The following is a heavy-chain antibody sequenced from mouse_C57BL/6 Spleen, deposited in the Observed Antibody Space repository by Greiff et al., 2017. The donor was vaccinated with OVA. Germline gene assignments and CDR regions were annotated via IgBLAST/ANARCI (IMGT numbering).Heavy chain of an antibody. CDR2: ISSGSSTI. CDR3: ARAAGLLYFDY. J-gene: IGHJ2*01. CDR1: GFTFSDYG. Sequence: EVKLMESGGGLVKPGGSLKLSCAASGFTFSDYGMPWVRQAPEKGLEWVAYISSGSSTIYYADTVKGRFTISRDNAKNTLFLQMTSLRSEDTAMYYCARAAGLLYFDYWGQGTTLTVSS. D-gene: IGHD1-1*01. V-gene: IGHV5-17*01.